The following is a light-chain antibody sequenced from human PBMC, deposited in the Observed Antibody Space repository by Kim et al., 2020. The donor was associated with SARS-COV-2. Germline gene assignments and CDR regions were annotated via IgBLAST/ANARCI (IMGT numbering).Light chain of an antibody. CDR1: QSVSSN. CDR2: GAS. Sequence: PGEIATLSCRASQSVSSNLAWDQQKPGQAPRLLIYGASTRATGIPARFSGSGSGTEFTLTISSLQSEDFAVYYCQQYNNWPPITFGQGTRLEIK. J-gene: IGKJ5*01. V-gene: IGKV3-15*01. CDR3: QQYNNWPPIT.